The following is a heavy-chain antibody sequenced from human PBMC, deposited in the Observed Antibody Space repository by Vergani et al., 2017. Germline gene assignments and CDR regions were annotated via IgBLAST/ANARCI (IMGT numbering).Heavy chain of an antibody. CDR1: GFTFNQYG. CDR2: TWYDGNNK. D-gene: IGHD2-2*01. CDR3: AKDLYPLIVVVPTGADY. J-gene: IGHJ4*02. V-gene: IGHV3-33*06. Sequence: QVQLVESGGGVVQPGRSLRLSCAASGFTFNQYGMHWVRQAPGKGLEWVAVTWYDGNNKQYADSVKGRFTISRDNSKSTMYLQMNSLRDEDTGVYYCAKDLYPLIVVVPTGADYWGQGTLVTVSS.